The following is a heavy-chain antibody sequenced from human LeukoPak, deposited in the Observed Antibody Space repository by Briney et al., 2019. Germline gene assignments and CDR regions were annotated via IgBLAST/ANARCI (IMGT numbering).Heavy chain of an antibody. CDR2: ISGGDT. CDR3: ANPYSSSWYRDDAFDI. CDR1: GFTFNSYG. V-gene: IGHV3-23*01. J-gene: IGHJ3*02. D-gene: IGHD6-13*01. Sequence: GESLRLSCAASGFTFNSYGMSWVRQAPGKGLEWVSAISGGDTYYADSVKGRFTISRDNSKNTLYLQMNSLRAEDTAVYYCANPYSSSWYRDDAFDIWGQGTMVTVSS.